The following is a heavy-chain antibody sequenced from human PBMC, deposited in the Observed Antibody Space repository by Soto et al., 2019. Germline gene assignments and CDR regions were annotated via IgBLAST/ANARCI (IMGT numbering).Heavy chain of an antibody. CDR1: GDSVNTGDRY. J-gene: IGHJ4*02. CDR2: IYSSGST. V-gene: IGHV4-61*08. D-gene: IGHD6-19*01. CDR3: ARSGGGSGWL. Sequence: PSETLSLTCTVSGDSVNTGDRYWSWIRQPPGKALKWIAYIYSSGSTKYNPSLKSRVTISRDTSKNQFSLKMTSVTAEDTAVYYCARSGGGSGWLGGQGTLVTVSS.